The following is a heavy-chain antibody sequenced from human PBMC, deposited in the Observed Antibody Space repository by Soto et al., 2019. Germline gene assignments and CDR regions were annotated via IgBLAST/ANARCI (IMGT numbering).Heavy chain of an antibody. Sequence: GSLRLSCAASGFTFSSYAMHWVRQAPGKGLEYVSAISSNGGSTYYANSVKGRFTISRDNSKNTLYLQMGSLRAEDMAVYYCDSLFGVVITDEDYYYYMDVWGKGTTVTVSS. J-gene: IGHJ6*03. V-gene: IGHV3-64*01. D-gene: IGHD3-3*02. CDR1: GFTFSSYA. CDR2: ISSNGGST. CDR3: DSLFGVVITDEDYYYYMDV.